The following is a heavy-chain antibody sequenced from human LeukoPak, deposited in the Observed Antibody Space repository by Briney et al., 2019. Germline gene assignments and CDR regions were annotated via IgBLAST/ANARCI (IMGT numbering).Heavy chain of an antibody. CDR3: ARPNTRGEYGMDV. Sequence: PGGSLRLSCAASGFTFSYYSMNWVRQAPGEGLEWISYIRSSGGTIYYADSVKGRFTISRDDAKDSLYLQMNSLRDEDTAVYYCARPNTRGEYGMDVWGQGTTVTVSS. J-gene: IGHJ6*02. CDR1: GFTFSYYS. D-gene: IGHD2-21*01. V-gene: IGHV3-48*02. CDR2: IRSSGGTI.